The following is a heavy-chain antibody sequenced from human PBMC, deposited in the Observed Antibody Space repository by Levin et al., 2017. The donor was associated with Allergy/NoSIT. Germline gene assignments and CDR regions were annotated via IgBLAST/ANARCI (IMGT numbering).Heavy chain of an antibody. Sequence: GGSLRLSCAASGFSFSSYAMSWVRQAPGKGLEWVSGISGNGGTTYYADSVNGRFTISRDSSRNTLYLQMNSLRVEDTALYYCAKSDCGESYCHLLDHWGQGTLVTVSS. CDR3: AKSDCGESYCHLLDH. J-gene: IGHJ4*02. D-gene: IGHD2-21*01. CDR1: GFSFSSYA. CDR2: ISGNGGTT. V-gene: IGHV3-23*01.